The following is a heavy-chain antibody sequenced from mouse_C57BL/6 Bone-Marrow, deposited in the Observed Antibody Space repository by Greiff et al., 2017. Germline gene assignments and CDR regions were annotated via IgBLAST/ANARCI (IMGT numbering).Heavy chain of an antibody. CDR2: IRSKSSNYAS. Sequence: EVQVVESGGGLVQPKGSLKLSCAASGFTFNTYAMHWVRQAPGKGLEWVARIRSKSSNYASYYADSVKDRFTISRDDSQSMLYLQMNNLETEDTARYYGDLYAMDYWGQGTSVTVSS. V-gene: IGHV10-3*01. J-gene: IGHJ4*01. CDR3: DLYAMDY. CDR1: GFTFNTYA.